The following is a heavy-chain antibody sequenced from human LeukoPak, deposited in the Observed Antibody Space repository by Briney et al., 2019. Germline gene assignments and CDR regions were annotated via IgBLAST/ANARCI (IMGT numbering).Heavy chain of an antibody. CDR3: ARHNPDHSNNYYYYYYYYLDV. D-gene: IGHD3-22*01. J-gene: IGHJ6*03. CDR2: ISFSSTHI. Sequence: PGGSLRLSCAASGFIFSNYGMSWVRQAPGKGLEWVSSISFSSTHIYYADSIQGRFTISRDNAENSLYLQMNSLRAEDTAVYYCARHNPDHSNNYYYYYYYYLDVWGKGTTVTVSS. CDR1: GFIFSNYG. V-gene: IGHV3-21*06.